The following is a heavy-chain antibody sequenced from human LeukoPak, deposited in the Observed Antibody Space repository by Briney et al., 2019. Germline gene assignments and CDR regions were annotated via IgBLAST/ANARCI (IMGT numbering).Heavy chain of an antibody. Sequence: GESLKISCKGSGYTFTNHWISWVRQMPGKGLEWMGKIDPSDSYTNYSPSFQGHVTISADKSISTAYLQWSSLKASDTAMYYCAREGEGYCTNGVCFSDAFDIWGQGTMVTVSS. D-gene: IGHD2-8*01. J-gene: IGHJ3*02. CDR1: GYTFTNHW. CDR3: AREGEGYCTNGVCFSDAFDI. CDR2: IDPSDSYT. V-gene: IGHV5-10-1*01.